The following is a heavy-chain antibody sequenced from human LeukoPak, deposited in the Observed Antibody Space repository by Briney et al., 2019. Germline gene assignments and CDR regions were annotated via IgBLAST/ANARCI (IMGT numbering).Heavy chain of an antibody. CDR1: GYSFTSSW. J-gene: IGHJ4*02. V-gene: IGHV5-51*01. CDR2: NHPGDSDS. D-gene: IGHD2-2*01. Sequence: GESLKISCKGSGYSFTSSWIGWVRQMPGKGLGWRGINHPGDSDSIYRSSLQGRVTISADKSISTAYLQRSSVTASDTAMYYCAIYSNSYYFDHWGQGTLVTVSS. CDR3: AIYSNSYYFDH.